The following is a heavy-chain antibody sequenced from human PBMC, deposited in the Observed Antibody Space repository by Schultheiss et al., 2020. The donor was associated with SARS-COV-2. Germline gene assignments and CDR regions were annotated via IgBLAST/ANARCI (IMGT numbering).Heavy chain of an antibody. CDR2: IYYSGST. D-gene: IGHD5-24*01. CDR3: ARGTRGDGYHLNYYYYGMDV. V-gene: IGHV4-61*01. CDR1: GGSVSSGSDH. Sequence: SQTLSLTCTVSGGSVSSGSDHWSWIRQPPGKGLEWIGYIYYSGSTYYNPSLKSRVTISVDTSKNQFSLKLSSVTAADTAVYYCARGTRGDGYHLNYYYYGMDVWGQGTTVTVSS. J-gene: IGHJ6*02.